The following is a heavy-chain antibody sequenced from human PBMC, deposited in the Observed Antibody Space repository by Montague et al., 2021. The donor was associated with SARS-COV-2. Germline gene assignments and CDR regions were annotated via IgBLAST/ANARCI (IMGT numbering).Heavy chain of an antibody. J-gene: IGHJ5*02. CDR2: IYYSGST. V-gene: IGHV4-39*01. CDR3: AGNRRITMIVVVIGSGFEP. D-gene: IGHD3-22*01. CDR1: GGSISSSSYY. Sequence: SDTLSLTCTVSGGSISSSSYYWGWIRQPPGKGLEWIGSIYYSGSTYYNPSLKSRVTISVDTSKNQFSLKLSSVTAADTAVYYCAGNRRITMIVVVIGSGFEPGGQGNLVTVS.